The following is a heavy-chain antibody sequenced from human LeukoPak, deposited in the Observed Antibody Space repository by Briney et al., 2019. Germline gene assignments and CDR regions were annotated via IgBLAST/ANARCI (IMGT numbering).Heavy chain of an antibody. CDR1: GFTFSSYS. J-gene: IGHJ3*02. V-gene: IGHV3-21*01. Sequence: PGGSLRLSCAASGFTFSSYSMNWVRRAPGKGLEWVSSISSSSSYIYYADSVKGRFTISRDNAKNSLYLQMNSLRAEDTAVYYCARVRGAAAGYDAFDIWGQGTMVTVSS. CDR2: ISSSSSYI. CDR3: ARVRGAAAGYDAFDI. D-gene: IGHD6-13*01.